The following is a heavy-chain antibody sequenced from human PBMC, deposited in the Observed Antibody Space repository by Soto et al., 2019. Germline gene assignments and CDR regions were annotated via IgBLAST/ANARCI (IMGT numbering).Heavy chain of an antibody. V-gene: IGHV1-18*01. CDR2: ISTYNGDT. D-gene: IGHD6-19*01. J-gene: IGHJ4*02. CDR1: GYTFTNYR. Sequence: QVQLVQSGAEVKKPGASVKVSCKTSGYTFTNYRINWVRQAPGQGLEWMGRISTYNGDTDYAQNLQGRVTMTTDTSTTTVYMELRSLRSDDTAVYYCARVNSGCSDYWGQGTLVTVSS. CDR3: ARVNSGCSDY.